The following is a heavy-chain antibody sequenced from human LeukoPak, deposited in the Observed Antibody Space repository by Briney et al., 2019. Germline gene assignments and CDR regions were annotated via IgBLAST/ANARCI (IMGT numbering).Heavy chain of an antibody. CDR1: GGSIGSGDYY. CDR2: IYYSGST. V-gene: IGHV4-30-4*01. Sequence: SETLSLTCTVSGGSIGSGDYYWSWIRQPPGKGLEWIGYIYYSGSTYYNPSLKSRVTISVDTSKNQFSLKLSSVTAADTAVYYCARGYVVAATFDYWGQGTLVTVSS. D-gene: IGHD2-15*01. J-gene: IGHJ4*02. CDR3: ARGYVVAATFDY.